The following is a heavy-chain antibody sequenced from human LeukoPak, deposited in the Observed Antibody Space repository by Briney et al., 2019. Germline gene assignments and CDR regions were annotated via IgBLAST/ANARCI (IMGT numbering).Heavy chain of an antibody. CDR1: GFTFSSYG. CDR3: AKDLKGLTY. J-gene: IGHJ4*02. V-gene: IGHV3-30*18. CDR2: ISYDGSNK. Sequence: GGSLRLSCAASGFTFSSYGMHWVRQAPGKGLEWVAVISYDGSNKYYADSVKGRFTISRDNSKNTLYLQMNSLRAEDTAVYYCAKDLKGLTYWGQGTLVTVSS.